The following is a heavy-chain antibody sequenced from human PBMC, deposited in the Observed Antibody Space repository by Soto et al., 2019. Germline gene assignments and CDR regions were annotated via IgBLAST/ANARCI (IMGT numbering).Heavy chain of an antibody. V-gene: IGHV3-48*01. CDR2: MSSRGSAI. CDR1: GFTFSSYS. CDR3: AKDRSSTWSFDY. J-gene: IGHJ4*02. Sequence: GGSLRLSCAASGFTFSSYSMNWVRQAPGKGLEWVSYMSSRGSAIFYADSVRGRFTISRDNAENSLYLQMNSLRAEDTAVYYCAKDRSSTWSFDYWGQGSLVTVSS. D-gene: IGHD6-13*01.